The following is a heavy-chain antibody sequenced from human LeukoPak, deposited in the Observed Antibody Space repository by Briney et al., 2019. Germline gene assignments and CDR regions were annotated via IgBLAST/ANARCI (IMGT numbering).Heavy chain of an antibody. CDR1: GGSFSGYY. V-gene: IGHV4-34*01. D-gene: IGHD6-19*01. Sequence: SATLSLTYAVYGGSFSGYYWSWIRQPPGKGLEWIGEINHSGSTNYNPSLKSRATISVETSKNQFSLKLSSVTAADTAVYYCARRVMAVAGAYNWFDPWGQGTLVTVSS. CDR3: ARRVMAVAGAYNWFDP. J-gene: IGHJ5*02. CDR2: INHSGST.